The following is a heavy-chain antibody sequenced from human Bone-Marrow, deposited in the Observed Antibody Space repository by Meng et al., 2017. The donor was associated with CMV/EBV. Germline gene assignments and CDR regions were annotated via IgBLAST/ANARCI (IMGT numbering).Heavy chain of an antibody. CDR1: GYTFTRYG. CDR2: ISGDNSRR. V-gene: IGHV1-18*01. CDR3: ARVPGGYEDNDWFDP. J-gene: IGHJ5*02. D-gene: IGHD5-12*01. Sequence: ASVKVSCKASGYTFTRYGISWVRQAPGQGLEWMGWISGDNSRRNYAQKFQGRVSMTTDTSTSTAYMDLSSLGSDDTAVYYCARVPGGYEDNDWFDPWGQGTLVTVSS.